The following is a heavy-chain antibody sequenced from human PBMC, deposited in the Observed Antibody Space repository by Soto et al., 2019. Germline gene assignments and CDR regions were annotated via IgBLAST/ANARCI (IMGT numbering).Heavy chain of an antibody. CDR3: ARDAPYYYDSSGYYPLDY. CDR1: GYTFTSYY. CDR2: IDPSGVST. J-gene: IGHJ4*02. V-gene: IGHV1-46*01. Sequence: QVQLVQSGAEVKKPGASVKVSCKASGYTFTSYYMHWVRQAPGQGLEWMGIIDPSGVSTSYAQKFQGRVTMTRDTSTSTVYMELSSLRSEDTAVYYCARDAPYYYDSSGYYPLDYWGQGTLVTVSS. D-gene: IGHD3-22*01.